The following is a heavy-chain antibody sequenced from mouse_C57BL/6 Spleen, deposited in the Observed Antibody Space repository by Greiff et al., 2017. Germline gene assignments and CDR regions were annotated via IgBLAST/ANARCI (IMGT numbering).Heavy chain of an antibody. Sequence: QVQLQQSGAELVKPGASVKMSCKASGYTFTSYWITWVKQRPGQGLEWIGDIDPGSGSTNYNKKFKCKATLTVDTSSSTAYLQLSSLTSEDTAVYYCARSSNLYGMDYWGQGTSLTVSS. CDR1: GYTFTSYW. V-gene: IGHV1-55*01. CDR3: ARSSNLYGMDY. CDR2: IDPGSGST. J-gene: IGHJ4*01.